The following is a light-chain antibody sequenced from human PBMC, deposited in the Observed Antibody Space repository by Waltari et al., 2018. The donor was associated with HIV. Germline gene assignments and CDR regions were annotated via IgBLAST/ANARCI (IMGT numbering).Light chain of an antibody. CDR2: DVI. CDR3: SSHAGSKVV. Sequence: QSALTQPPSASGSPGQSVTLSCTGTSSDVGGYNYVSWHQQHPGKAPKLMIYDVIKRPSGVPDRFSGSKSGNTDSLTVSGLQPEDEADYYCSSHAGSKVVFGGGTRLTVL. V-gene: IGLV2-8*01. CDR1: SSDVGGYNY. J-gene: IGLJ2*01.